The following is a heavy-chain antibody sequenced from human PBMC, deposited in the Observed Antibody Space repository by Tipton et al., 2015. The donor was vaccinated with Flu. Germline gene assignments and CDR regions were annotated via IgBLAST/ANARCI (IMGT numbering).Heavy chain of an antibody. CDR2: IYPGDSET. CDR3: ARVFGMTSMDV. CDR1: GYNFTSYW. Sequence: VQLVQSGAEVKKPGESLKISCKGSGYNFTSYWIGWVRQMPGKGLEWMGIIYPGDSETTYSPSFQGQVSISVDRSISTAYLQWSSLKASDSAMYYCARVFGMTSMDVWGQGTTVTVSS. V-gene: IGHV5-51*01. D-gene: IGHD1-1*01. J-gene: IGHJ6*02.